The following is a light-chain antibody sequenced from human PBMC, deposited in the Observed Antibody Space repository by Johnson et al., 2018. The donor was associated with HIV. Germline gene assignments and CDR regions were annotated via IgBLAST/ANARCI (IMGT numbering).Light chain of an antibody. CDR2: DNN. V-gene: IGLV1-51*01. CDR1: SSNIGNNY. CDR3: GTWDSSLSAYV. J-gene: IGLJ1*01. Sequence: QLVLTQPPSMSAAPGQKVTISCSGSSSNIGNNYVSWYQQLPGTAPKLLIYDNNKRPSGIPDRFSGSKSGTSATLGITGLQTGDEADYYCGTWDSSLSAYVFGTGTKVTVL.